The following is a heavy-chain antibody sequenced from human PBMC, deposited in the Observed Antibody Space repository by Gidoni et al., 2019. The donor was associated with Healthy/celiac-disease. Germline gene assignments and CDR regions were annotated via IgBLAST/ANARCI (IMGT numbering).Heavy chain of an antibody. D-gene: IGHD2-2*02. Sequence: QVQLQESGPGLVTPSENLSLTCTVSGGSISRYYWRWIRQPPGKGLEWIGYIYYSGSTNYNPSRKSRVTISVDTSKNQFSLKLSSVTAADTAVYYCARFYTSGLYYFDYWGQGTLFTVSS. V-gene: IGHV4-59*08. J-gene: IGHJ4*02. CDR3: ARFYTSGLYYFDY. CDR2: IYYSGST. CDR1: GGSISRYY.